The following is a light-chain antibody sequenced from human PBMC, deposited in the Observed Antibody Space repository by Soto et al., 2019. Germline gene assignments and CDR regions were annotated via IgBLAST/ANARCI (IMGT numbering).Light chain of an antibody. V-gene: IGLV4-69*01. J-gene: IGLJ2*01. CDR3: QTWDTGIRVV. Sequence: QSVLTQSPSASASLGASVKLTCTLNSGHSSYAIAWHQQQPEKGPRYLMKLNSDGSHSKGDGIPDRFSGSSSGAERYLTISSLQSEDGADYYCQTWDTGIRVVFGGGTKLTVL. CDR1: SGHSSYA. CDR2: LNSDGSH.